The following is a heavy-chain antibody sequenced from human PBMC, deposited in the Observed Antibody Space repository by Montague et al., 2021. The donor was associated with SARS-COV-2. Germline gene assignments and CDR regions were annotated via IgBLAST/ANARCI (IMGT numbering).Heavy chain of an antibody. J-gene: IGHJ3*02. D-gene: IGHD4-23*01. Sequence: SETLSLTCTVSGGSITGYYWSWLRRSPGKGLEWIAYIYDCGAVNSNPSLVSRVTISTDTSKNQLSLKVNSVTAVDTAVYYCVGDHPYGGPRGAYDIWGQGTVVTVSS. V-gene: IGHV4-59*01. CDR1: GGSITGYY. CDR3: VGDHPYGGPRGAYDI. CDR2: IYDCGAV.